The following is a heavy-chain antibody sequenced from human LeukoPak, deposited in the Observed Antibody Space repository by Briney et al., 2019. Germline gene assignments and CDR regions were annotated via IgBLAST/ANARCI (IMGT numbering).Heavy chain of an antibody. CDR1: GYTFTSYY. J-gene: IGHJ4*02. Sequence: GASVKVSCKASGYTFTSYYMHWVRQAPGQGLEWMGIINPSGGSTSYAQKFQGRVTMTRDTSTSTVYMELSNLRSEDTAVYYCARDLQWLGSVPTVLGFWGQGTLVTVSS. CDR2: INPSGGST. CDR3: ARDLQWLGSVPTVLGF. V-gene: IGHV1-46*01. D-gene: IGHD6-19*01.